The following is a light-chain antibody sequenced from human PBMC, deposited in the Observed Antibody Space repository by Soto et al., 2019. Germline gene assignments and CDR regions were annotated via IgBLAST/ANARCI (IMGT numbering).Light chain of an antibody. V-gene: IGKV3-20*01. CDR3: QQYGTSPS. J-gene: IGKJ4*01. CDR2: GAS. Sequence: EIVLTQSPGTLSLSPGERATLSCRASQSVSITYLAWYQQKPGQAPRLLIYGASSRATGNPDRFSGSGSGTDFTLTISRLEPEDFAVYYCQQYGTSPSFGGGTKVEIK. CDR1: QSVSITY.